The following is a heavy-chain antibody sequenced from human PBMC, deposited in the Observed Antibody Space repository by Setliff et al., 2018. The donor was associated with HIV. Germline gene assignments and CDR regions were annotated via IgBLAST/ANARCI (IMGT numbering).Heavy chain of an antibody. Sequence: GGSLRLSCAASGFTFSSYGMHWVRQAPGKGLEWVAVIWYDGSNKYYADSVKGRFTISRDNSKNTLYLQMNSLRAEDTAVNYCAKGGRVYDILTGSTWAPDAFDIWGQGTMVTVSS. CDR1: GFTFSSYG. CDR3: AKGGRVYDILTGSTWAPDAFDI. CDR2: IWYDGSNK. D-gene: IGHD3-9*01. V-gene: IGHV3-30*02. J-gene: IGHJ3*02.